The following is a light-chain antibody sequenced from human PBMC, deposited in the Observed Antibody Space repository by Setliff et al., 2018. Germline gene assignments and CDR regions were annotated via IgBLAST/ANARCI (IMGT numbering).Light chain of an antibody. CDR3: SSYARGNVV. V-gene: IGLV2-14*01. J-gene: IGLJ1*01. CDR1: SSDVGGYDY. CDR2: DVT. Sequence: QSVLTQPASVSGSPGQSITISCTGTSSDVGGYDYVSWFQQYPDEAPKLLVYDVTKRPSRVPGRFSGSKSGNTASLTISGLQTEDEADYYCSSYARGNVVFGTGTKVTVL.